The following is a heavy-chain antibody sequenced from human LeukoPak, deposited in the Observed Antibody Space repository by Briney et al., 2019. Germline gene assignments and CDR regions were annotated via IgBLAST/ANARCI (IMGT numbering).Heavy chain of an antibody. Sequence: SSETLSLTCTVSGGSIGSYYWSWIRQPPGKGLEWIGYIYYSGSTNNNPSLKSRVTISVDTSKNQFSLKLSSVTAADTAVYYCARHSTFFGVVIIKGRVRGPFDYWGQGTLVTVSS. J-gene: IGHJ4*02. CDR3: ARHSTFFGVVIIKGRVRGPFDY. CDR2: IYYSGST. CDR1: GGSIGSYY. D-gene: IGHD3-3*01. V-gene: IGHV4-59*08.